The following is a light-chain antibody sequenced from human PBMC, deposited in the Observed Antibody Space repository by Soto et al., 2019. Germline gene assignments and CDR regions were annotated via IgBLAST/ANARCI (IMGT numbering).Light chain of an antibody. CDR1: QSVLYNSNNKNY. CDR2: WAS. CDR3: QQYYSSPHT. J-gene: IGKJ2*01. Sequence: DIVMTQSPDSLVVALGERATINCKSSQSVLYNSNNKNYLVWYQQRPGQPPKLLIYWASSRESGVPDRFSGSGSGTDFTLSISSLQAEDVAVYFCQQYYSSPHTFGQGTKLEIK. V-gene: IGKV4-1*01.